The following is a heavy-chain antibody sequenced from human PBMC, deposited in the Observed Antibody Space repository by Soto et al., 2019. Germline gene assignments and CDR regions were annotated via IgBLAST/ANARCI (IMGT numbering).Heavy chain of an antibody. CDR2: ISSSSSNI. Sequence: EVQLVESGGGLVKPGGSLRLSCAASGFTFSTCSRNWVRQAPGKGLEGVSSISSSSSNIYYADSVKGRFTISRDNAKNSLYLQMNSLRADDTAVYYCARDNGYDAATLDYWGQGTLVTVSS. CDR1: GFTFSTCS. D-gene: IGHD5-12*01. J-gene: IGHJ4*02. CDR3: ARDNGYDAATLDY. V-gene: IGHV3-21*02.